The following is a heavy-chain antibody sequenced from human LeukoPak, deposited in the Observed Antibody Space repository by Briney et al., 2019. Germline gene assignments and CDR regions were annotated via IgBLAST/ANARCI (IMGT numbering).Heavy chain of an antibody. D-gene: IGHD3-3*01. CDR1: GGSFSGYY. CDR2: INHSGST. CDR3: ATIGFWSGPIPTYYMDV. J-gene: IGHJ6*03. Sequence: PSETLSLTCAVYGGSFSGYYWSWIPQPPGKGLEWIGEINHSGSTNYNPSLKSRVTISVDTSKNQFSLKLSSVTAADTAGYYCATIGFWSGPIPTYYMDVWGKGTTVTVSS. V-gene: IGHV4-34*01.